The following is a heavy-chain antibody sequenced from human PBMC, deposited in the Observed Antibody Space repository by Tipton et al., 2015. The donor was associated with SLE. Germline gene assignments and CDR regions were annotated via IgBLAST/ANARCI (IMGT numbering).Heavy chain of an antibody. D-gene: IGHD3-22*01. CDR1: GYTFTGYY. CDR3: ASPSGYYDSSGWIFYGMDV. V-gene: IGHV1-2*06. J-gene: IGHJ6*02. Sequence: QSGAEVKKPGASVKVSCKASGYTFTGYYMHWVRQAPGQGLEWMGRINPNSGGTNYAQKFQGRVTMTRDTSISTAYMELSRLRSDDTAVYYCASPSGYYDSSGWIFYGMDVWGQGTTVTVSS. CDR2: INPNSGGT.